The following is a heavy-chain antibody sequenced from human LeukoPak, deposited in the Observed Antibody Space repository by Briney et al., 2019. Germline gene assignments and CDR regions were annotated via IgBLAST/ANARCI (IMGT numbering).Heavy chain of an antibody. J-gene: IGHJ4*02. CDR2: IYYSRGT. CDR1: GGSISSHY. D-gene: IGHD4-17*01. V-gene: IGHV4-59*11. Sequence: PSETLSLTCTVSGGSISSHYWSWIRQPPGRGLEWIGYIYYSRGTNYNPSLKSRVSISVDTSKNQFSLKLSSVPAADTAVYFCARSGPTATTLFDYWGQGTLVTVSS. CDR3: ARSGPTATTLFDY.